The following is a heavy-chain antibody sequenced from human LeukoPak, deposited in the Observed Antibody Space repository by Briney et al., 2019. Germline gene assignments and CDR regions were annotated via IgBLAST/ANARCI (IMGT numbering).Heavy chain of an antibody. D-gene: IGHD5-12*01. Sequence: PAGGSLILSCAASGFTFSNYRMNWVRQAPGKGLEWVAVISYSGSKKYYGDSVKGRFTISRDNSKNTLYLQMNSLRAEDTAVYYCARDRMGYSGYDPDYWGQGTLVTVSP. V-gene: IGHV3-30*03. CDR3: ARDRMGYSGYDPDY. J-gene: IGHJ4*02. CDR2: ISYSGSKK. CDR1: GFTFSNYR.